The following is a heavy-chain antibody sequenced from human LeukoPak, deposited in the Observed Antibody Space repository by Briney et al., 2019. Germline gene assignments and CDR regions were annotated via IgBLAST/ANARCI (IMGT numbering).Heavy chain of an antibody. CDR3: TRVIVAVPGYFDYFDF. J-gene: IGHJ4*02. Sequence: GGSLRLSCTASGFSFSNHYMRWIRQAPGEGLEWVANINEDGSNKWQLGSVKGRFTVSRDNARNSLYLQMNSLRVEDTAVYYCTRVIVAVPGYFDYFDFWGQGVLVTVSS. CDR1: GFSFSNHY. D-gene: IGHD6-19*01. CDR2: INEDGSNK. V-gene: IGHV3-7*01.